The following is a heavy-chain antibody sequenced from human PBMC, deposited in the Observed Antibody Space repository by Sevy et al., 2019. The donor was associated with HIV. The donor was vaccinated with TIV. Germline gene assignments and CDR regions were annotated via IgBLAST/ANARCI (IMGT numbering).Heavy chain of an antibody. V-gene: IGHV3-33*01. D-gene: IGHD3-22*01. CDR3: ARGGYYYDNAAYYXLDS. Sequence: GGSLRLSCAATGXXFSNYAMHWVRQAPGKGLEWVAIIWSDGAYQYHGDSVKGRFTISRDNSKNTLYLQMNNVRVEDTAVYYCARGGYYYDNAAYYXLDSWGQGTLVTVSS. J-gene: IGHJ4*02. CDR1: GXXFSNYA. CDR2: IWSDGAYQ.